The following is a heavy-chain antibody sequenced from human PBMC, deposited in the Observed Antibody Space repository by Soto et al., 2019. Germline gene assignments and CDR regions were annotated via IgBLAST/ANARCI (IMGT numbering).Heavy chain of an antibody. CDR2: ISYDGSNK. J-gene: IGHJ4*02. V-gene: IGHV3-30-3*01. Sequence: PGGSLRLSCEASGFTFRSYAMHWVRQTPGKGLEWVAVISYDGSNKHYADSVKGRFSISRDNAKNMLYLQMDSLSSEDTAVYYCVRSMIIVVRLIGLDYWGQGTLVTVSS. D-gene: IGHD3-22*01. CDR3: VRSMIIVVRLIGLDY. CDR1: GFTFRSYA.